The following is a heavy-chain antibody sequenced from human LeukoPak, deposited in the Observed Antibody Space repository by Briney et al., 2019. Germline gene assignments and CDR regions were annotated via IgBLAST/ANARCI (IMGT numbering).Heavy chain of an antibody. CDR1: GFTFRSYW. CDR2: TNSDGSST. Sequence: GGSLRLSCAAPGFTFRSYWMHWVRQVPGKGLVWVSRTNSDGSSTSYADFVKGRFTISRDNAKNTLYLQMNSLRAEDTAVYYCARGGSWIQLWHFDYWGQGTLVTVSS. D-gene: IGHD5-18*01. V-gene: IGHV3-74*01. CDR3: ARGGSWIQLWHFDY. J-gene: IGHJ4*02.